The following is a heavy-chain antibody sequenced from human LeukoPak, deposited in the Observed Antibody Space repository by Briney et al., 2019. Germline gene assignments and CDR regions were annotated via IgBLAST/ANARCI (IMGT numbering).Heavy chain of an antibody. CDR2: IYYSGST. Sequence: SETLSLTCTVSGGSISSSSYYWGWIRQPPGKGLEWIGSIYYSGSTYYNPSLKSRVTISVDTSKNQFSLKLSSVTAADTAVYYCARARPHYSEYYFDYWGQGTLVTVSS. J-gene: IGHJ4*02. D-gene: IGHD4-11*01. CDR1: GGSISSSSYY. V-gene: IGHV4-39*01. CDR3: ARARPHYSEYYFDY.